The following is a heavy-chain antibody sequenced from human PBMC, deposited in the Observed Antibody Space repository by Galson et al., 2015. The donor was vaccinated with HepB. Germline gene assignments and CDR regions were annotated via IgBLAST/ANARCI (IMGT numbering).Heavy chain of an antibody. CDR2: IYPGDSDT. J-gene: IGHJ4*02. D-gene: IGHD2-8*01. Sequence: KVSCKASGYTFTSYGISWVRQAPGQGLEWMGIIYPGDSDTRYSPSFQGQVTISADKSISTAYLQWSGLKASDTAVYYCARLPVYCTNGVCYPFDYWGQGTLVTVSS. CDR3: ARLPVYCTNGVCYPFDY. V-gene: IGHV5-51*01. CDR1: GYTFTSYG.